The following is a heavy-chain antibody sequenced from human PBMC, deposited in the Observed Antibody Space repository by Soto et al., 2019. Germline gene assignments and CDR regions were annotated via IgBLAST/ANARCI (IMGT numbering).Heavy chain of an antibody. CDR2: ISYDGSNK. J-gene: IGHJ4*02. Sequence: GGSLRLSCAASGLTFSSYGMHWVRQAPGKGLEWVAVISYDGSNKYYADSVKGQFTISRDNSKNTLYLQMNSLRAEDTAVYYCAKYQSSGWYGPFDYWGQGTLVTVSS. CDR1: GLTFSSYG. D-gene: IGHD6-19*01. V-gene: IGHV3-30*18. CDR3: AKYQSSGWYGPFDY.